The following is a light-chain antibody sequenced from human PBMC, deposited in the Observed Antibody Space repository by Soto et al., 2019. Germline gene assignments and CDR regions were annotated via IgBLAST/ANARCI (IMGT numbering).Light chain of an antibody. V-gene: IGLV1-40*01. CDR2: DNS. J-gene: IGLJ1*01. CDR3: QSYDNSDIYV. CDR1: RSNIGAGYD. Sequence: QSVLTQPPSVSGAPGQRVTLSCTGSRSNIGAGYDVHWYQQLPGTAPKLLIYDNSNRPSGVPDRFSGSKSGTSASLAITGLQAEDEADYYCQSYDNSDIYVFGEGTKLTVL.